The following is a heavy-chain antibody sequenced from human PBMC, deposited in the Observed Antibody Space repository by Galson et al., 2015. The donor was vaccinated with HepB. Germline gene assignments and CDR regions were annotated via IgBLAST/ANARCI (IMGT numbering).Heavy chain of an antibody. V-gene: IGHV3-23*01. Sequence: SLRLSCAASGFTFSSYAMSWVRQAPGKGLEWVSAISGSGGSTYYADSVKGRFTISRDNSKNTLYLQMNSLRAEDTAVYYCAKDLSWFGEHLYWGQGTLVTVSS. CDR1: GFTFSSYA. D-gene: IGHD3-10*01. J-gene: IGHJ4*02. CDR3: AKDLSWFGEHLY. CDR2: ISGSGGST.